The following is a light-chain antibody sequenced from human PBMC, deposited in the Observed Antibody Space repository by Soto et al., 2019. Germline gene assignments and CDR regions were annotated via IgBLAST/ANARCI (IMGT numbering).Light chain of an antibody. CDR2: EGN. CDR3: CSYAGSSTLV. V-gene: IGLV2-23*01. J-gene: IGLJ2*01. Sequence: QSALTQPASVSGSPGQSIIISCTGTSSDVGSYNLVSWYQQHPGKAPKLMIYEGNKRPSGVSNRFSGSKSGNTASLTISGLQAEDEADYYCCSYAGSSTLVFGGGTKLTVL. CDR1: SSDVGSYNL.